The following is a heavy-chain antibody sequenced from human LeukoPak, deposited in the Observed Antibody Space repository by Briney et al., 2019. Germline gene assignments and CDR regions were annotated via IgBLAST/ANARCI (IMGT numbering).Heavy chain of an antibody. CDR1: GGTFSRYA. CDR2: INPSSGDT. J-gene: IGHJ4*02. Sequence: ASVKVSCKASGGTFSRYAISWVRQAPGQGLEWLGIINPSSGDTKYAQKFQGRVTLTRDKSTSTVYMELSSLTSDDTAVYYCARTYCAEDCSIRYFDYWGQGTLVTVSS. CDR3: ARTYCAEDCSIRYFDY. V-gene: IGHV1-46*01. D-gene: IGHD2-21*02.